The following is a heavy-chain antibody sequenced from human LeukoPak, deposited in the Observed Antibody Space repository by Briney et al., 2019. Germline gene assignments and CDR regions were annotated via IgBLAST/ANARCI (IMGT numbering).Heavy chain of an antibody. CDR1: GFTVSSNS. Sequence: PGGSLRLSCTVSGFTVSSNSMSWVCQAPGKGLEWVSFIYSGGNTHYSDSVKGRFTISRDNSKNTLYLQMNSLRADDTAVYYCAKDRVVTTPFDYWGQGTLVTVSS. CDR2: IYSGGNT. V-gene: IGHV3-53*01. J-gene: IGHJ4*02. D-gene: IGHD2-21*02. CDR3: AKDRVVTTPFDY.